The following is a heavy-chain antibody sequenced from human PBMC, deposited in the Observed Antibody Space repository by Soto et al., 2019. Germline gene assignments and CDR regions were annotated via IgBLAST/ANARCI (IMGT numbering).Heavy chain of an antibody. CDR3: ARGAGLYDYYGSGSYYNHFDY. D-gene: IGHD3-10*01. J-gene: IGHJ4*02. V-gene: IGHV3-66*01. Sequence: GGSLRLSCAASGFTVSSNYMSWVRQAPGKGLEWVSVIYSGGSTYYADSVKGRFTISRDNSKNKLYLQMNSLRAEDTAVYYCARGAGLYDYYGSGSYYNHFDYWGQGTLVTVSS. CDR1: GFTVSSNY. CDR2: IYSGGST.